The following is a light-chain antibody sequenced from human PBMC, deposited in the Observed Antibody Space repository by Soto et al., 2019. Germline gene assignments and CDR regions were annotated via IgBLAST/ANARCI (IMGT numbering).Light chain of an antibody. V-gene: IGKV3-20*01. CDR3: QQYGSSPPYT. CDR2: GAS. J-gene: IGKJ2*01. Sequence: EIVLTQSPGTLSLSPGERATLSCRASQSVSSSYLAWYQQKPGQAPRLLIYGASSRATGIPDRFSGSGSGTDFPLIISRLEPEDFAVYYFQQYGSSPPYTCGHGTKLEIK. CDR1: QSVSSSY.